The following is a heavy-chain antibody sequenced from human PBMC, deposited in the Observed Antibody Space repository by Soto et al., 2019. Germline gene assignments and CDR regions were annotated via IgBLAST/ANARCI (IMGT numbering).Heavy chain of an antibody. V-gene: IGHV3-74*01. Sequence: EVQLVESGGGLVQPGGSLRLSCAASGFTFSSYWMHWVRQAPGKGLVWVSRINSDGSSTSYADSVKGRFTISRDNAKNTLYLQMNSLGAEDTAVYYCASPSMVRGVITPYFDYWGQGTLVTVSS. CDR3: ASPSMVRGVITPYFDY. D-gene: IGHD3-10*01. J-gene: IGHJ4*02. CDR2: INSDGSST. CDR1: GFTFSSYW.